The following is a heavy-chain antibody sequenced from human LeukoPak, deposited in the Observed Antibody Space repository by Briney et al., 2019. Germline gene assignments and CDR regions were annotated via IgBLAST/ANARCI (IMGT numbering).Heavy chain of an antibody. D-gene: IGHD3-10*01. CDR3: ARVTMVRGVIFAGRSHNWFDP. CDR2: MNPNSGNT. Sequence: ASVKVSCKASGYTFTSYDINWVRQATGQGLEWMGWMNPNSGNTGYAQKFQGRVTMTRNTSISTAYMELSSLRSEDTAVYYCARVTMVRGVIFAGRSHNWFDPWGQGTLVTVSS. V-gene: IGHV1-8*01. J-gene: IGHJ5*02. CDR1: GYTFTSYD.